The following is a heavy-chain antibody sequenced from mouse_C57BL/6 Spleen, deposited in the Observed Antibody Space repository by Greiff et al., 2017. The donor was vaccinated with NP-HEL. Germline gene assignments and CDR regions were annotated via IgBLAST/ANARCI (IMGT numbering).Heavy chain of an antibody. D-gene: IGHD2-3*01. V-gene: IGHV1-19*01. CDR1: GYTFTDYY. Sequence: EVQLQQSGPVLVKPGASVKMSCKASGYTFTDYYMNWVKQSHGKSLEWIGVINPYNGGTSYNQKFKGKATLTVDKSSSTAYMELNSLTSEDSAVYYCARRVDGYYVGSAMDYWGQGTSVTVSS. J-gene: IGHJ4*01. CDR3: ARRVDGYYVGSAMDY. CDR2: INPYNGGT.